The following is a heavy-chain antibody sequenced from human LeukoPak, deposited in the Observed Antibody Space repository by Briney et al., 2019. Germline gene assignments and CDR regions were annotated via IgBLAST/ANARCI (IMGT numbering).Heavy chain of an antibody. CDR3: AGAEVVDDAFDI. J-gene: IGHJ3*02. Sequence: SYIILSVISIYYPYSVNGRFTISRDNAKNSLYMQINRQRAEDTAMNYCAGAEVVDDAFDIWGQGTMVTVSS. CDR2: IILSVISI. V-gene: IGHV3-11*04. D-gene: IGHD3-22*01.